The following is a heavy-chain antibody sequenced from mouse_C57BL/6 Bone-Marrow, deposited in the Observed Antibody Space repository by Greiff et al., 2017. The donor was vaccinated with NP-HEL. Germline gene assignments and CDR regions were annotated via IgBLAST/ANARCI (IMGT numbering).Heavy chain of an antibody. CDR1: GYSFTGYF. CDR3: ALGYFDV. V-gene: IGHV1-20*01. CDR2: INPYNGDT. Sequence: EVQRVESGPELVKPGDSVKISCKASGYSFTGYFMNWVMQSHGKSLEWIGRINPYNGDTFYNQKFKGKATLTVDKSSSTAHMELRSLTSEDSAVYYCALGYFDVWGTGTTVTVSS. J-gene: IGHJ1*03.